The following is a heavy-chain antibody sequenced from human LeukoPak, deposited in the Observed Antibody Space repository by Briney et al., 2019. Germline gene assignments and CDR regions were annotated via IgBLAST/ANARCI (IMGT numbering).Heavy chain of an antibody. CDR3: AKGGPYSSSWGGKFDH. J-gene: IGHJ4*02. D-gene: IGHD6-13*01. Sequence: GGSLRLSCAASGFTFSSYAMNWVRQAPGKGLEWVSSISGSGDRTYYADSVNGRFTISRDNSKNTLYLQMDSLRAEDTAIYYCAKGGPYSSSWGGKFDHWGQGTLVTVSS. V-gene: IGHV3-23*01. CDR1: GFTFSSYA. CDR2: ISGSGDRT.